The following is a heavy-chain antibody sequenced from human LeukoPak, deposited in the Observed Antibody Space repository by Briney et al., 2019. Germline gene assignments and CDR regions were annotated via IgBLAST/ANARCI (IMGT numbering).Heavy chain of an antibody. Sequence: GGSLRLSCVSSGFTFSSHAMSWVRPPPWKGLAWVSAISGSGGSTYYADSVKGRFTNSRDNSKNTLYLQMNSLRAEDTAVYYCAPARLLNWFDPWGKGTLVTVSS. CDR2: ISGSGGST. D-gene: IGHD3-10*01. CDR3: APARLLNWFDP. J-gene: IGHJ5*02. CDR1: GFTFSSHA. V-gene: IGHV3-23*01.